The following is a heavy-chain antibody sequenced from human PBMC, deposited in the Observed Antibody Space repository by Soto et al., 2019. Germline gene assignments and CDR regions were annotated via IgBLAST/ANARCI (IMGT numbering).Heavy chain of an antibody. J-gene: IGHJ3*02. CDR3: AREGTPYRIDAYYI. D-gene: IGHD1-1*01. CDR2: IYYRAST. CDR1: GGLISRNY. V-gene: IGHV4-59*01. Sequence: SETLCLTCAVSGGLISRNYLSWSRLAPGKGLEWLRYIYYRASTNYNPSLQSRGTISLDTSKNQFSRNLSSLTASDTAVCFYAREGTPYRIDAYYILGQGTRVTVSS.